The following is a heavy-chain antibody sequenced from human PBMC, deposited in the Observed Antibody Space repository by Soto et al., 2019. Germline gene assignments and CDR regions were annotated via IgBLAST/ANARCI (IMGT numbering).Heavy chain of an antibody. J-gene: IGHJ4*02. CDR1: GGSISRRSHY. Sequence: QLQLQESGPGLVKPSETLSLTCTVSGGSISRRSHYWGWIRQSPGKHLEWIGSSFYRGSTHYNPSPKTRVTISVDTSKHQVSLKLSSVTAADTAVYYCATADGFGVVTPFFEYWGQGILVTVSS. D-gene: IGHD3-3*01. CDR3: ATADGFGVVTPFFEY. V-gene: IGHV4-39*01. CDR2: SFYRGST.